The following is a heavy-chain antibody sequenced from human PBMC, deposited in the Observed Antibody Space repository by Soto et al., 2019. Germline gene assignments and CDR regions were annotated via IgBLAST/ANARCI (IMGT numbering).Heavy chain of an antibody. CDR2: ISYDGSNK. D-gene: IGHD3-10*01. J-gene: IGHJ4*02. CDR3: AKDYGSGSYVH. V-gene: IGHV3-30*18. CDR1: GFTFSSYG. Sequence: QVQLVESGGGVVQPGRSLRLSCAASGFTFSSYGMHWVRQAPGKGLEWVAVISYDGSNKYYADSVKGRFTISRDNSKNTLYLQMNSLRAEVTAVYYCAKDYGSGSYVHWGQGTLVTVSS.